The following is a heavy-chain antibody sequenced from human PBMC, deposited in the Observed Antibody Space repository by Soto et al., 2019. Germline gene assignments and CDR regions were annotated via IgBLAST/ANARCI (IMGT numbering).Heavy chain of an antibody. CDR3: ARELWEQLAGWFDP. CDR2: ISSSGSTI. Sequence: PGGSLRLSCAASGFTFSSYEMNWVRQAPGKGLEWVSYISSSGSTIYYADSVKGRFTISRDNAKNSLYLQMNSLRAEDTAVYYCARELWEQLAGWFDPWGQGTLVTVSS. CDR1: GFTFSSYE. V-gene: IGHV3-48*03. J-gene: IGHJ5*02. D-gene: IGHD6-6*01.